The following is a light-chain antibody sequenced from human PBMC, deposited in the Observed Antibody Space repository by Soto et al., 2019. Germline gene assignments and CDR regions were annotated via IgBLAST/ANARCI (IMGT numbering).Light chain of an antibody. V-gene: IGLV2-14*01. CDR3: SSYTDSSTLGLYV. J-gene: IGLJ1*01. CDR2: EVT. CDR1: ISDIGGYEY. Sequence: QSVLAEPASVSLSPGQSITMSCTGTISDIGGYEYVSLYQQHPGKAPRLMIYEVTYRPSGVSNRFSGSKSGSTASLTISGLQAEDEADYYCSSYTDSSTLGLYVFGTGTKVTVL.